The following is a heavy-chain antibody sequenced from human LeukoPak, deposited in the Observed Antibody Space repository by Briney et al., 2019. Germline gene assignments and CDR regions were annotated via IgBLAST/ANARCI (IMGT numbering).Heavy chain of an antibody. J-gene: IGHJ3*02. V-gene: IGHV3-21*01. CDR2: ISSSSSYI. CDR1: GFTFSSYS. D-gene: IGHD2-2*01. Sequence: GGSLRLSCAASGFTFSSYSMNWVRQAPGKGLEWVSSISSSSSYIYYADSVKGRFTISRDNAKNSLYLQMNSLRAEDTAMYYCARERGYCSSTSCYAFDIWGQGTMVTVSS. CDR3: ARERGYCSSTSCYAFDI.